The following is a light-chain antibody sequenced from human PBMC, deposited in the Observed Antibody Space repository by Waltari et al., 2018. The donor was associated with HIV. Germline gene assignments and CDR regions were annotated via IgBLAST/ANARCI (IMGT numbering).Light chain of an antibody. Sequence: SYELTQPPSVSVSPGQTATLTCPGDALPKQYAYWYQQKSGQAPVLVIYKNNERPSGIPERFSGSSSGTTVTLTISGVQAEDEADYYCQSADSSDTWVFGGGTKLTVL. J-gene: IGLJ3*02. V-gene: IGLV3-25*03. CDR3: QSADSSDTWV. CDR2: KNN. CDR1: ALPKQY.